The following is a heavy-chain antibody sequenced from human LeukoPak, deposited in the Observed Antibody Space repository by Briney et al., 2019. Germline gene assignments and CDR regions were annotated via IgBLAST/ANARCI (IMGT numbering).Heavy chain of an antibody. CDR1: GFTFSNYG. J-gene: IGHJ4*02. D-gene: IGHD6-19*01. Sequence: PGGSLRLSCAASGFTFSNYGIHWVRQAPGKGLEWVAVISYDATNKYYRDSVKGRFTISRDNSKNTLYLQLNSLRPEDTAVYYCARGSVAAYFDYWGQGTLVTVSS. V-gene: IGHV3-30*03. CDR3: ARGSVAAYFDY. CDR2: ISYDATNK.